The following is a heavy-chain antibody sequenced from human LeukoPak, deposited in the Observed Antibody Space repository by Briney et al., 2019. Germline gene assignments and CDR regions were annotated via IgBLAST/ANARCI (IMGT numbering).Heavy chain of an antibody. CDR3: AKMRWELNYFDY. Sequence: GGSLRLSCAASGFNFSSNAMSWVRQAPGKGLEWVSAISGSSSSGRTFYADSVKGRFTISRDNSKNTLYLQMNSLRAEDTAIYYCAKMRWELNYFDYWGQGTLVTVSS. V-gene: IGHV3-23*01. J-gene: IGHJ4*02. CDR1: GFNFSSNA. D-gene: IGHD4-23*01. CDR2: ISGSSSSGRT.